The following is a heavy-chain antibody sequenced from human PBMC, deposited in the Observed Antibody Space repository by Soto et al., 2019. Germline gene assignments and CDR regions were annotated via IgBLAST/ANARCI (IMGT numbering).Heavy chain of an antibody. V-gene: IGHV3-33*01. CDR2: IWHDGSNK. CDR3: ARERLHTAMDRGFFDY. D-gene: IGHD5-18*01. Sequence: QVQLVESGGGVVQPGRSLRLSCAASGFTFSSYGMHWVRQAPGKGLAWVAVIWHDGSNKYYADSVKGRFTISRDNSKNTLYLQMNSLRAEDTAVYYCARERLHTAMDRGFFDYWGQVTLVTVSS. J-gene: IGHJ4*02. CDR1: GFTFSSYG.